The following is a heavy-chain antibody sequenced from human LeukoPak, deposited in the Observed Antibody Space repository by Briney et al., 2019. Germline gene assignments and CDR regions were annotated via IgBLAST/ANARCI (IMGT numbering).Heavy chain of an antibody. CDR3: ARAPPRPGYSGYDYEIYYYYYYMDV. V-gene: IGHV4-39*07. J-gene: IGHJ6*03. Sequence: SETLSLTCTVSGGSISSSTYYWGWIRQPPGKGLEWIGSSYNSGSTYYNPSLKSRVTISVDTSKNQFSLKLSSVTAADTAVYYCARAPPRPGYSGYDYEIYYYYYYMDVWGKGTTVTISS. D-gene: IGHD5-12*01. CDR2: SYNSGST. CDR1: GGSISSSTYY.